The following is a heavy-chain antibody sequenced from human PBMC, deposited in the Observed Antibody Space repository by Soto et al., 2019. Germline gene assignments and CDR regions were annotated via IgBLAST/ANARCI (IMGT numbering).Heavy chain of an antibody. D-gene: IGHD1-1*01. J-gene: IGHJ5*02. V-gene: IGHV3-23*01. Sequence: PEGSLRLSCAASGFTFSSYAMSWVRQAPGKGLEWVSAISGSGGSTYYADSVKGRFTISRDNYKNTLYLQMDSLRAEDTAVYYCAKDGGAGTDWLDPWGQGTLVTSPQ. CDR2: ISGSGGST. CDR1: GFTFSSYA. CDR3: AKDGGAGTDWLDP.